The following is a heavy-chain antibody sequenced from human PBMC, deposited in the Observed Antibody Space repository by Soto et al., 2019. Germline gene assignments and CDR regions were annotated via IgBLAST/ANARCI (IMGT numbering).Heavy chain of an antibody. J-gene: IGHJ6*02. Sequence: ASVKVSCKASGYTFSDFDINWLRQASGQGPEWMGWMNAKSGDTFFAQRFQGKFNMTWDTSLSTAYMEVGSLTSDDTAIYYCARGNPFNYAGFDVWGQGTTVTVSS. D-gene: IGHD3-16*01. V-gene: IGHV1-8*02. CDR1: GYTFSDFD. CDR2: MNAKSGDT. CDR3: ARGNPFNYAGFDV.